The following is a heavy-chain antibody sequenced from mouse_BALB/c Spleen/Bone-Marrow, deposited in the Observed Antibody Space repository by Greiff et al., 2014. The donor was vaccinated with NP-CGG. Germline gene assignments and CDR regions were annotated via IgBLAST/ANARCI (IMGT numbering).Heavy chain of an antibody. CDR1: GFNIKETY. CDR3: APYYYGSSQFAY. D-gene: IGHD1-1*01. Sequence: VQLKESGAELVKPGASVKLSCTASGFNIKETYMHWVKQRPEQGLEWIGRIDPANGNTKYDPKFQGKATITADTSSNTAYLQLSSLTSEDTAVYYCAPYYYGSSQFAYWGQGTLVTVSA. J-gene: IGHJ3*01. V-gene: IGHV14-3*02. CDR2: IDPANGNT.